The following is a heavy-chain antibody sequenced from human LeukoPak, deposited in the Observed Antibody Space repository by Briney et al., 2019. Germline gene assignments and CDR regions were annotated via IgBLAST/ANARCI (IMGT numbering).Heavy chain of an antibody. D-gene: IGHD1-1*01. Sequence: GGSLRLSCAASAFTFSRYGIHWVRQAPGKGLEWVSYISSSGNRIYYADSVKGRFTISRDNAKNSLYLQMNSLRAEDTAVYYCARSTLERHGEIDYWGQGTLVTVSS. CDR2: ISSSGNRI. CDR1: AFTFSRYG. J-gene: IGHJ4*02. V-gene: IGHV3-48*04. CDR3: ARSTLERHGEIDY.